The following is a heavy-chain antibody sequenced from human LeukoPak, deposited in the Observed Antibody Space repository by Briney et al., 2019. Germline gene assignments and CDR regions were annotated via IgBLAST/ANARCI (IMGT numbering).Heavy chain of an antibody. J-gene: IGHJ4*02. CDR2: ISGSGGST. Sequence: GGSLRLSCAGSGFTFIDYWMSWVRQAPGKGLEWVSAISGSGGSTYYADSVKGRFTISRDNSKNTLYLQMNSLRAEDTAVYYCAKLVLGYCSSTSCYNDYWGQGTLVTVSS. V-gene: IGHV3-23*01. CDR1: GFTFIDYW. D-gene: IGHD2-2*02. CDR3: AKLVLGYCSSTSCYNDY.